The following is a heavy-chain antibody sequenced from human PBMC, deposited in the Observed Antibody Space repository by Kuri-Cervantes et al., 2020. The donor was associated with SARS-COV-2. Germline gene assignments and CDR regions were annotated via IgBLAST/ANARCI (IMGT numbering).Heavy chain of an antibody. Sequence: SETLSLTCTVSGGSTSSGDYYWSWIRQPPGKGLEWIGYMYYSGSTNYNPSLNSRVTISVDTSKNQFSLKLSSVTAADTAVYYCARGPLGYCSSTRCYTRYNWFDPWGQGTLVTVSS. CDR2: MYYSGST. V-gene: IGHV4-61*08. D-gene: IGHD2-2*02. CDR3: ARGPLGYCSSTRCYTRYNWFDP. J-gene: IGHJ5*02. CDR1: GGSTSSGDYY.